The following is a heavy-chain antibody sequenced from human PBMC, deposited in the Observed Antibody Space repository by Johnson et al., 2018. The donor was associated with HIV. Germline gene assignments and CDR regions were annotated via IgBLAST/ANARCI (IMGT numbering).Heavy chain of an antibody. J-gene: IGHJ3*02. CDR3: AKVGRYCSGGSCSDTFDI. D-gene: IGHD2-15*01. Sequence: VQLVESWGGVVQPGGSLRLSCAASGFTFSSYGMHWVRQAPGKGLEWVTVISHDGSNKYYADSLKGRFTISRDNSKNTLYLQMNSLRAEDTAVYYCAKVGRYCSGGSCSDTFDIWGQGTMVTVSS. CDR1: GFTFSSYG. V-gene: IGHV3-30*19. CDR2: ISHDGSNK.